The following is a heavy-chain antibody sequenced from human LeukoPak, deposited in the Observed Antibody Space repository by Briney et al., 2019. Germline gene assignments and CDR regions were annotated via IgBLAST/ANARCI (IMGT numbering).Heavy chain of an antibody. CDR3: ARTATYYYGSGSYNWFDP. D-gene: IGHD3-10*01. J-gene: IGHJ5*02. CDR2: ISSSGSTI. Sequence: GGSLRLSCAASGFTFSSYAMNWVRQAPGKGLEWVSYISSSGSTIYYADSVKGRFTISRDSAKNSLYLQMNSLRAEDTAVYYCARTATYYYGSGSYNWFDPWGQGTLVTVSS. V-gene: IGHV3-48*03. CDR1: GFTFSSYA.